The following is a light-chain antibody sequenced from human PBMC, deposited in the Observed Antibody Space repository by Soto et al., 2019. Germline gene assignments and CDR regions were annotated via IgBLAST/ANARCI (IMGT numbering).Light chain of an antibody. CDR1: QSVSSN. V-gene: IGKV3-15*01. CDR3: QQYNNWPPWT. Sequence: EIVMTQSPATLSVSPGERATLSCRASQSVSSNLAWYQQKPGQAPRLLIYGASTRATGIPARFSGSGSGTELTLTLSSLQSEDFAVYYCQQYNNWPPWTFGQGTKLEIK. CDR2: GAS. J-gene: IGKJ2*02.